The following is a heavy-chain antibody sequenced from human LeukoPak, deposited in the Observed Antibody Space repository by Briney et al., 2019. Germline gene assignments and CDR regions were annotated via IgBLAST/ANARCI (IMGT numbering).Heavy chain of an antibody. D-gene: IGHD2-15*01. V-gene: IGHV4-59*08. J-gene: IGHJ4*02. CDR2: IFYSGST. Sequence: SETLSLTCTVSGGSISSYYWTWIRQPPGKGLEWIGHIFYSGSTSYNPALKSRVTISADTSKNQFSLNLRSVTAADTAVYYCVRTSCIGGSCYSGGFDSWGQGTLVTVSS. CDR3: VRTSCIGGSCYSGGFDS. CDR1: GGSISSYY.